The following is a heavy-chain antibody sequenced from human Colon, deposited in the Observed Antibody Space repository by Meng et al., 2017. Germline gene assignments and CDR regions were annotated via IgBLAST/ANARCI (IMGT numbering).Heavy chain of an antibody. V-gene: IGHV4-31*02. CDR1: CGSPSRDTYD. D-gene: IGHD1-1*01. CDR2: INHSVSS. Sequence: LRYSGPVLMQPSHNLSCTLSGACGSPSRDTYDWTWIRQDPGKGLEWIGIINHSVSSYYNPSLKSRVTMSLDTSKQQFSLKLISVTAADTAVYFCARGLNEGGLAHNWFDPWGQGTLVTVSS. J-gene: IGHJ5*02. CDR3: ARGLNEGGLAHNWFDP.